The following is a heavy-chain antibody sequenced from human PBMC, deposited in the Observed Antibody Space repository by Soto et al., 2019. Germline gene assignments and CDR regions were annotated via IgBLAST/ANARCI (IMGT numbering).Heavy chain of an antibody. J-gene: IGHJ1*01. CDR2: IYYSGST. CDR1: GGSISSSSYY. Sequence: SETLSLTCTVSGGSISSSSYYWGWIRQPPGKGLEWIGSIYYSGSTYYNPSLKSRVTISVDTSKNQFSLKLSSVTAADTAVYYCARVQLGAEYFQHWGQGTLVTVSS. D-gene: IGHD6-6*01. V-gene: IGHV4-39*01. CDR3: ARVQLGAEYFQH.